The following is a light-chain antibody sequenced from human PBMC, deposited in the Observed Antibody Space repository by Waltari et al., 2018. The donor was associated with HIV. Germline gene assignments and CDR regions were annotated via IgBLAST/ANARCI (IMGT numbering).Light chain of an antibody. CDR1: SSDVGGHNY. J-gene: IGLJ2*01. V-gene: IGLV2-14*01. CDR3: SSYTSSSLVV. CDR2: EVS. Sequence: QSALTQPASVSGSPGQSITISCTGTSSDVGGHNYVSWYQQHPGKAPKLMIYEVSNRPSGVANRVSGSKSGNTASLTISGLQAEDEADYYCSSYTSSSLVVFGGGTKLTVL.